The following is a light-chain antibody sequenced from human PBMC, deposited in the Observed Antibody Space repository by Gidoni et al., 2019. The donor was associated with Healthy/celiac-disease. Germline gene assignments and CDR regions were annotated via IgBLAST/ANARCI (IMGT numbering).Light chain of an antibody. CDR1: SSDVGGYYY. CDR2: DVS. J-gene: IGLJ1*01. Sequence: QSVLTQPRSVSGSPGQSVTISCTGTSSDVGGYYYVSWYQQHPGKAPKLMIYDVSKRPSGVPVRFSGSKSGNTASLTISGLQAEDEADYYCCSYAGSYTYNYVFGTGTKVTVL. V-gene: IGLV2-11*01. CDR3: CSYAGSYTYNYV.